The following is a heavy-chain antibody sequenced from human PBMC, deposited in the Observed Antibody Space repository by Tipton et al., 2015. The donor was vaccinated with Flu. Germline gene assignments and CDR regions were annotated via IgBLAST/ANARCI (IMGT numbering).Heavy chain of an antibody. J-gene: IGHJ5*02. CDR1: GYSISSSYY. D-gene: IGHD4-23*01. CDR2: VYYSGTT. V-gene: IGHV4-61*01. CDR3: ARGGWEPHGGWFDP. Sequence: TLSLTCAVSGYSISSSYYWSWIRQSPGKGLEWIGQVYYSGTTNYNPSLKSRVTISLDKSNNQFSLNLNSITTADTAVFYCARGGWEPHGGWFDPWGQGILVTVSS.